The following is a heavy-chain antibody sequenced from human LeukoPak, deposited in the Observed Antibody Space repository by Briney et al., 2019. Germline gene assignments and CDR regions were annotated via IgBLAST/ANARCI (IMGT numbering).Heavy chain of an antibody. CDR2: IIPIFGTA. CDR1: GGTFSSYA. V-gene: IGHV1-69*13. CDR3: AKVPLRVDTAMVYYFDY. J-gene: IGHJ4*02. Sequence: SVKVSCKASGGTFSSYAISWVRQAPGQGLEWMGGIIPIFGTANYAQKFQGRVTITADESTSTAYMELSSLRSEDTAVYYCAKVPLRVDTAMVYYFDYWGQGTLVTVSS. D-gene: IGHD5-18*01.